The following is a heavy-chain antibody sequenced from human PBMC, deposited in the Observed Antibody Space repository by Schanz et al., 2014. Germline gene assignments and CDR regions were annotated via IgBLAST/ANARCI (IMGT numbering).Heavy chain of an antibody. CDR1: GFTFSSYA. Sequence: QVQLVESGGGVVQPGRSLRLSCAASGFTFSSYAMHWVRQAPGKGLEWVAVMSYDGSNKYYADSVKGRFTISRDNAKNSLYLQMNSLTAEDTAVYYCARVVGSGWHYVALWGQGTLVTVSS. D-gene: IGHD6-19*01. J-gene: IGHJ4*02. CDR2: MSYDGSNK. V-gene: IGHV3-30-3*01. CDR3: ARVVGSGWHYVAL.